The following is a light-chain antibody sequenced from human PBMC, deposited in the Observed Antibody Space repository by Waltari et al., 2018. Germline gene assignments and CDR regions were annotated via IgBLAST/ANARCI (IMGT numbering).Light chain of an antibody. V-gene: IGKV3-20*01. J-gene: IGKJ1*01. CDR2: GAS. CDR1: HSVSSSY. CDR3: QQYGSSPRT. Sequence: EIVLTQSPGTLSFSPGERATPSCRASHSVSSSYLAWYQQKPGQAPRLLIYGASSRATGIPDRFSGSGSGTDFTLTISRLEPEDFAVYYCQQYGSSPRTFGQGTKVEIK.